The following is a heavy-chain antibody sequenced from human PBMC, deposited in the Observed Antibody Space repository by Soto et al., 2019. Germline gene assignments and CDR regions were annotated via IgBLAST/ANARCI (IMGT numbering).Heavy chain of an antibody. V-gene: IGHV1-8*01. Sequence: QVQLVQSGAEVKKPGASVKVSCKASGYTFTSYDINWVRQATGQGLEWMGWMNPNSGNTGYAQKFQGRVTMTRNTSISPAYMELMSLRFKDTGVYYGARGGVGAPYYCDYWGQGTLVTVSS. CDR1: GYTFTSYD. D-gene: IGHD1-26*01. CDR3: ARGGVGAPYYCDY. J-gene: IGHJ4*02. CDR2: MNPNSGNT.